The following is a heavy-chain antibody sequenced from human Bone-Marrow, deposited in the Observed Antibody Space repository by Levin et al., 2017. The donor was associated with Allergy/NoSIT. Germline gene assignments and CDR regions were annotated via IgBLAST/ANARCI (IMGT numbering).Heavy chain of an antibody. V-gene: IGHV4-38-2*02. CDR1: GYSISSGYY. CDR2: IYHSGST. CDR3: ARDHRPTSWGGVFDY. Sequence: SQTLSLTCAVSGYSISSGYYWGWIRQPPGKGLEWIGSIYHSGSTYYNPSLKSRVTISVDTSKNQFSLKLSSVTAADTAVYYCARDHRPTSWGGVFDYWGQGTLVTVSS. J-gene: IGHJ4*02. D-gene: IGHD3-16*01.